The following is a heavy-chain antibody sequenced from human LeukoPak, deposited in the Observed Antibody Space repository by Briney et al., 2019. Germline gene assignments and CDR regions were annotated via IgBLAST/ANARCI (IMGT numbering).Heavy chain of an antibody. CDR3: AKSRSGSANWALQIFDN. J-gene: IGHJ4*02. V-gene: IGHV3-21*03. CDR2: ISSSSSYI. CDR1: GFTFSSYS. Sequence: GGSLRLSCAASGFTFSSYSMNWVRQAPGKGLEWVSPISSSSSYIYYADSVKGRFTISRDNAKNSLYLQMNSLRAEDTAVYFCAKSRSGSANWALQIFDNWGQGTLVTVSS. D-gene: IGHD1-1*01.